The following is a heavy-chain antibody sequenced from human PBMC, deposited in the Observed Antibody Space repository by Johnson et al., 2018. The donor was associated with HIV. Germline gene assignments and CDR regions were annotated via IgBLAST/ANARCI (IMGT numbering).Heavy chain of an antibody. Sequence: VQLVESGGGLVQPGGSLRLSCAASGFTFSSYGMHWVRQAPGKGLEWVSYISSSGSTIYYADSVQGRFTISRDNAKNSLYLQMNSLRAEDTAVYYCARERRAGVKGAFDIWGQGTMVTVSS. D-gene: IGHD2-21*01. V-gene: IGHV3-48*04. CDR1: GFTFSSYG. CDR3: ARERRAGVKGAFDI. J-gene: IGHJ3*02. CDR2: ISSSGSTI.